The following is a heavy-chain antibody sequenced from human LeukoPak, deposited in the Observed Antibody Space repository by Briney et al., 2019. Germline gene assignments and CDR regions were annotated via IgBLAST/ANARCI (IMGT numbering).Heavy chain of an antibody. J-gene: IGHJ4*02. CDR2: ITASGGST. D-gene: IGHD4-17*01. Sequence: GGSLRLSCAASGFTFSNYAMNWVRQAPGKGLEWVSAITASGGSTYYADSVKGRFTISRDLSKSTLYLQMNSLRVEDTAMYYCAKERATTTAFDYWGQGTLVTVSS. V-gene: IGHV3-23*01. CDR3: AKERATTTAFDY. CDR1: GFTFSNYA.